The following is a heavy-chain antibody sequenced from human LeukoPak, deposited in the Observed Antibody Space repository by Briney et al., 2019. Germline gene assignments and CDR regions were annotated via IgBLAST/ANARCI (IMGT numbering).Heavy chain of an antibody. CDR2: IYYSGST. J-gene: IGHJ4*02. CDR1: GGSISSSSYY. CDR3: ARLYPIAAAPALCDY. V-gene: IGHV4-39*01. Sequence: SETLSLTCTVSGGSISSSSYYWGWIRQPPGKGLEWIGSIYYSGSTYYNPSLKSRVTISVGTSKNQFSLKLSSVTAADTAVYYCARLYPIAAAPALCDYWGQGTLVTVSS. D-gene: IGHD6-13*01.